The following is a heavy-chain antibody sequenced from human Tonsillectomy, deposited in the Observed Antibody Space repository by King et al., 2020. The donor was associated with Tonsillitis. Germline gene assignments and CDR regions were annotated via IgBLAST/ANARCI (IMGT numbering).Heavy chain of an antibody. CDR1: GFTFSSYG. D-gene: IGHD6-13*01. V-gene: IGHV3-33*05. CDR2: ISYDGSNK. CDR3: ASDWAAAGTGDY. Sequence: VQLVESGGGVVQPGRSLRLSCAASGFTFSSYGMHWVRQAPGKGLEWVAVISYDGSNKYYADSVKGRFTISGDNSKNTLYLQMNSLRAEDTAVYYCASDWAAAGTGDYWGQGTLVTVSS. J-gene: IGHJ4*02.